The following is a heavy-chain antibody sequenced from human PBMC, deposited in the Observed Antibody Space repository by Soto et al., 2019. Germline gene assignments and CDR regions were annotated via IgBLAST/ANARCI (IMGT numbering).Heavy chain of an antibody. Sequence: GGSLRLSCAAFGFTFSSYSMHWVRQAPGKGPEWVSAISGGGDKTYYLESVKGRFTISRDNSKNTVSLLLNSLRADDTAVYYCTKEGSPPFFQHWGQGTLVTVSS. CDR2: ISGGGDKT. D-gene: IGHD3-10*01. J-gene: IGHJ4*02. V-gene: IGHV3-23*01. CDR1: GFTFSSYS. CDR3: TKEGSPPFFQH.